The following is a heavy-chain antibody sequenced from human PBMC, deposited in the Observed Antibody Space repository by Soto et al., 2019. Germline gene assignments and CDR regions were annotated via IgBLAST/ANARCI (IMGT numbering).Heavy chain of an antibody. V-gene: IGHV4-31*03. J-gene: IGHJ4*02. CDR3: ARGYYGSGSYVPVHY. CDR2: IYYSGST. D-gene: IGHD3-10*01. Sequence: QVQLQESGPGLVKPSQTLSLTCTVSGGSISSGGYYWSWIRQHPGKGLEWIGYIYYSGSTYYNPSLKGRVTISVDTSKNQFSLKLSSVTAADTAVYYCARGYYGSGSYVPVHYWGQGTLVTVSS. CDR1: GGSISSGGYY.